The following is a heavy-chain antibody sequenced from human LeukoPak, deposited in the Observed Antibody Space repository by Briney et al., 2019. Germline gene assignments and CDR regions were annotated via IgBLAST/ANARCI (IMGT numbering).Heavy chain of an antibody. CDR2: ISGSGGST. Sequence: GGSLRLSCAASGFTFSSYAMSWVRQAPGKGLEWVSAISGSGGSTYYADSVKGRFTISRDNSKNTLYLQMNSLRAEDTAVYYCAKDLGSGSYYYYYYGMDVWGQGTTVTVSS. J-gene: IGHJ6*02. CDR1: GFTFSSYA. D-gene: IGHD3-10*01. CDR3: AKDLGSGSYYYYYYGMDV. V-gene: IGHV3-23*01.